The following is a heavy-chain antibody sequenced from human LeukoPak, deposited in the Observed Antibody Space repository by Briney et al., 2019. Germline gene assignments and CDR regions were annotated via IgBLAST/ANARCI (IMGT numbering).Heavy chain of an antibody. CDR1: GGSISSSSYY. CDR3: AGDKYSSSGEFGY. D-gene: IGHD6-6*01. V-gene: IGHV4-39*07. CDR2: IYYSGST. J-gene: IGHJ4*02. Sequence: TSETLSLTCTVSGGSISSSSYYWGWIRQPPGKGLEWIGSIYYSGSTYYNPSLKSRVTISVDTSKNQFSLKLSSVTAADTAVYYCAGDKYSSSGEFGYWGQGTLVTVSS.